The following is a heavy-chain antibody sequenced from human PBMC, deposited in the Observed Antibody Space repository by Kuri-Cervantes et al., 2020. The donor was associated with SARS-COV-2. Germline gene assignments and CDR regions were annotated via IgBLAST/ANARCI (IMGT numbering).Heavy chain of an antibody. CDR1: GFTLEDYG. Sequence: GGSLRLSCAASGFTLEDYGMSWVRQAPGEGLEWVSGIDWNGGSTGYADSVKGRFTISRDNAKSTLYLQMNRLRAEDTALYHYARSPGYDSRGYQDSWGQGTLVTVSS. CDR3: ARSPGYDSRGYQDS. V-gene: IGHV3-20*01. CDR2: IDWNGGST. D-gene: IGHD3-22*01. J-gene: IGHJ4*02.